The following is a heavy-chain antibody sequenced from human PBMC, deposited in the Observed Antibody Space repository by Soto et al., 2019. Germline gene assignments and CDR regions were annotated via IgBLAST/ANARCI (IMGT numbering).Heavy chain of an antibody. V-gene: IGHV4-59*08. CDR3: ARRWAAAAAHEFDY. J-gene: IGHJ4*02. CDR2: IYYTGST. CDR1: GGSFSSYF. Sequence: QVQLQESGPGLVKPSEILSLTCTVSGGSFSSYFWSWIRQPPGKGLEWIGYIYYTGSTFYNPSLKSRVTISLDTSNSQFYLKLTSVTAADTAVYYCARRWAAAAAHEFDYWGQGTLVTVSS. D-gene: IGHD6-13*01.